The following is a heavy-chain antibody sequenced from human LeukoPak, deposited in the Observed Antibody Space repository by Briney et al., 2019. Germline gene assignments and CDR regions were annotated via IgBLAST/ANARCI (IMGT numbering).Heavy chain of an antibody. J-gene: IGHJ4*02. CDR2: INAGNGNT. D-gene: IGHD6-19*01. Sequence: ASVKVSCKASGYTFTSYAMHWVRQAPGQRLERMGWINAGNGNTKYPQKFQGRVTITRDTSASTAYMELSSLRSEDTAVYYCARSTSSGWYLIFGYWGQGTLVTVSS. CDR3: ARSTSSGWYLIFGY. CDR1: GYTFTSYA. V-gene: IGHV1-3*01.